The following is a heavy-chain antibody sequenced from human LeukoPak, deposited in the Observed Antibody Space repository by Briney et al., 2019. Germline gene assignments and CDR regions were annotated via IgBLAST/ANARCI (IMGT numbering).Heavy chain of an antibody. CDR2: IIPIFGTA. V-gene: IGHV1-69*05. D-gene: IGHD6-6*01. CDR1: GGTFSSYA. CDR3: ARDISSSSPLDY. Sequence: SVKVSCKASGGTFSSYAISWVRQAPGQGLEWMGRIIPIFGTANYAQKFQGRVTITTDESTSTAYMELSSLRSEDTAVYYCARDISSSSPLDYWGQGTLVTISS. J-gene: IGHJ4*02.